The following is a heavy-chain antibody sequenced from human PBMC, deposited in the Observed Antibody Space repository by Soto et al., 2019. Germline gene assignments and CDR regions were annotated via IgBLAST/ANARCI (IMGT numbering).Heavy chain of an antibody. D-gene: IGHD3-22*01. V-gene: IGHV4-59*01. Sequence: PSETLSLTCTVSGGSISSYYWSWIRQPPGKGLEGIGYIYYSGSTNYNPSLKSRVTISVDTSKNQFSLKLSSVTAADTAVYYCAIVLFYDSSDYWFALWGPVTLSTV. CDR3: AIVLFYDSSDYWFAL. J-gene: IGHJ5*02. CDR2: IYYSGST. CDR1: GGSISSYY.